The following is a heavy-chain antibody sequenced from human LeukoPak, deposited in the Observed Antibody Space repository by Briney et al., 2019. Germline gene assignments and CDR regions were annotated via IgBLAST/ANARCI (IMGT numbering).Heavy chain of an antibody. CDR1: GFTFSSYA. CDR2: ISVSGGGT. Sequence: GGSLRLSCAASGFTFSSYAMSWVRQAPGKGLEWVSAISVSGGGTYYADSVKGRFTISRDNSKNTLYLQMNSLRAEDTAVYYCANPPPRIAMQTNDYWGQGTLVTVSS. J-gene: IGHJ4*02. D-gene: IGHD2-15*01. CDR3: ANPPPRIAMQTNDY. V-gene: IGHV3-23*01.